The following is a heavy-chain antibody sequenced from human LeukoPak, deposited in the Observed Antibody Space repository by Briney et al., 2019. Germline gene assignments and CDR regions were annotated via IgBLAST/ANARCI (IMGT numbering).Heavy chain of an antibody. V-gene: IGHV4-39*01. Sequence: SETQSLTCTVSGGSINSSSYFWGWIRQPPGKGLEWIGAIYYTGNTYYNPSLKSRVSISLDTSKNQFSLKLSSVTAADTAVYYCARHQGGGIAEAALHYWGRGALVTVSS. CDR2: IYYTGNT. J-gene: IGHJ4*02. CDR1: GGSINSSSYF. CDR3: ARHQGGGIAEAALHY. D-gene: IGHD6-19*01.